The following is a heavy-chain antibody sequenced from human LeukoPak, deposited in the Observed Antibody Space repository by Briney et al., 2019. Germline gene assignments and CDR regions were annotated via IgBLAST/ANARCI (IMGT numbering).Heavy chain of an antibody. J-gene: IGHJ6*02. Sequence: SETLSLTCAVYGGSFSGYYWSWIRQPPGKGLEWTGEINHSGSTNYNPSLKSRVTISVDTSKNQFSLKLSSVTAADTAVYYCARGATRLYYYGMDVWGQGTTVTVSS. CDR2: INHSGST. CDR1: GGSFSGYY. V-gene: IGHV4-34*01. CDR3: ARGATRLYYYGMDV. D-gene: IGHD5-24*01.